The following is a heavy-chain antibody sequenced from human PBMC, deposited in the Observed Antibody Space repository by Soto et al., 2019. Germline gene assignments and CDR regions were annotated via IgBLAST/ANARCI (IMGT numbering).Heavy chain of an antibody. CDR3: ARYKSNYYYGMDV. D-gene: IGHD1-20*01. J-gene: IGHJ6*02. V-gene: IGHV4-59*01. CDR2: IYYSGIT. Sequence: SVTLSLTCTLSSGSICSEYWSWIRQPPGKGLEWIGYIYYSGITNYNPSLKSRVTISVDTSKNQLSLKLSSVTAADTAVYYCARYKSNYYYGMDVWGQGTTVT. CDR1: SGSICSEY.